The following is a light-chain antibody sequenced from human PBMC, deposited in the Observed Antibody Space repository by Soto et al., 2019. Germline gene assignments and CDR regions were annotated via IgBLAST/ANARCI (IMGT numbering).Light chain of an antibody. CDR2: DAS. CDR3: QHCDDPVFI. CDR1: QDISNY. J-gene: IGKJ3*01. V-gene: IGKV1-33*01. Sequence: DIQMTQSPSSLSASVGDRVTITCQASQDISNYLNWYQQKPGKAPKLLIYDASNFETGVPSRFSGSGSGTDFTFTISSLQPEDIATYYCQHCDDPVFIFGPGTKVDIK.